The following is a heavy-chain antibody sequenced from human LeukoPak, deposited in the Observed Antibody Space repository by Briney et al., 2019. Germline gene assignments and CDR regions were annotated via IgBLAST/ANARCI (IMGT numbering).Heavy chain of an antibody. D-gene: IGHD3-10*01. CDR3: ARDGWFGDYNWFDP. J-gene: IGHJ5*02. V-gene: IGHV3-21*01. CDR2: IGSRSSSI. Sequence: PGGSLRLSCAASGFIFSSYSMNWVRQAPGKGLEWVSSIGSRSSSIYYADSVKGRFTISRDNAKNSLYLQMNSLRAEDTAMYYCARDGWFGDYNWFDPWGQGTLVTVSS. CDR1: GFIFSSYS.